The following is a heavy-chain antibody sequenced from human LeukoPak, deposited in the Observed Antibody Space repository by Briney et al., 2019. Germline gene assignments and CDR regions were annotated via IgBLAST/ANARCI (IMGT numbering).Heavy chain of an antibody. D-gene: IGHD6-19*01. J-gene: IGHJ4*02. V-gene: IGHV3-30*14. CDR1: GFTFSPYS. Sequence: GGSLRLSCAASGFTFSPYSIHWVRQAPGKGLECVGVISHDGKSIYYADSVKGRFTISRDSSKNTLYLQMNTLRVEDTAVYYCARGVSSGWYYFDFWGQGTLVTVS. CDR2: ISHDGKSI. CDR3: ARGVSSGWYYFDF.